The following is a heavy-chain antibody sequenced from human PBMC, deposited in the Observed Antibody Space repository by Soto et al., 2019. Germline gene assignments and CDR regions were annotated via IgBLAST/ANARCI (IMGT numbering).Heavy chain of an antibody. V-gene: IGHV1-69*13. J-gene: IGHJ6*02. Sequence: ASVKVSCKASGGTFSSYAIIWVRQAPGQGLELMGGIIPIFGTANYAQKFQGRVTITADESTSTAYMELSSLRSEDTAVYYCARGLIAAAGLRLYEYYYYYYGMDVWGQGTTVTVSS. D-gene: IGHD6-13*01. CDR2: IIPIFGTA. CDR1: GGTFSSYA. CDR3: ARGLIAAAGLRLYEYYYYYYGMDV.